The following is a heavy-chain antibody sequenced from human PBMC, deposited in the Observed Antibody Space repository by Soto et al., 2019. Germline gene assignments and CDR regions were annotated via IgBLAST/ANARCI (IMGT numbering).Heavy chain of an antibody. CDR1: GLTVRSNY. Sequence: LRPSGAASGLTVRSNYMSWVRQAPGKGLEWDSVIYSGGSTYYADSVKGRFTISIDNSKNTLYLQMNSVRAEDTAVYYCSRVRQWLSQHDDFDIWGQGTMVNVSS. CDR2: IYSGGST. D-gene: IGHD6-19*01. J-gene: IGHJ3*02. CDR3: SRVRQWLSQHDDFDI. V-gene: IGHV3-53*01.